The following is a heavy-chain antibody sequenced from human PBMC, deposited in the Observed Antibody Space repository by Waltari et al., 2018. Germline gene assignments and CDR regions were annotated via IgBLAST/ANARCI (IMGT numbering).Heavy chain of an antibody. Sequence: QVQLQQSGAGLLKPSETLSLTCVVHGESSSGYFWSWIRLRPGKGLEWIGEINHRGDPNYNPSLDASLKSRLSLSEDTSNNRFSLTIRSVTASDTAVYYCARGGTVTTRFDFWGQGIQVTVSS. CDR3: ARGGTVTTRFDF. D-gene: IGHD4-17*01. CDR1: GESSSGYF. CDR2: INHRGDP. J-gene: IGHJ4*02. V-gene: IGHV4-34*02.